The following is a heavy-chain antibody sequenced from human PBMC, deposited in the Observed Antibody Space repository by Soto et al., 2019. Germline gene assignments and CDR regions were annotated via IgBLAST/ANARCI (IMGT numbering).Heavy chain of an antibody. CDR1: GGSISSYY. J-gene: IGHJ6*02. CDR2: IFYTGST. CDR3: ARGAYSSSGDGMDV. Sequence: SETLSLTCTVSGGSISSYYWSWIRQPPGKGLEWIGDIFYTGSTNYNPSLKSRVTISVDTSKNQFSLKLSSVTAADTAVYYCARGAYSSSGDGMDVWGQGTTVTVSS. D-gene: IGHD6-6*01. V-gene: IGHV4-59*01.